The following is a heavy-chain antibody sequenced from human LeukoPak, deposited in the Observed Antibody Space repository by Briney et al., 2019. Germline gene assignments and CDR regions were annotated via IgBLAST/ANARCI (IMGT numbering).Heavy chain of an antibody. CDR3: ASMGDQTHYGSFSRVCPDAFDI. D-gene: IGHD2-15*01. CDR1: GGTFSSYA. V-gene: IGHV1-69*13. CDR2: IIPFSGAA. J-gene: IGHJ3*02. Sequence: SVKVSCKASGGTFSSYAISWVRQAPGQGLEWMGGIIPFSGAANYAQRFQGRVTTTADDSTSTAYMELSSLTSEDTAVYYCASMGDQTHYGSFSRVCPDAFDIWGQGTMVTVSS.